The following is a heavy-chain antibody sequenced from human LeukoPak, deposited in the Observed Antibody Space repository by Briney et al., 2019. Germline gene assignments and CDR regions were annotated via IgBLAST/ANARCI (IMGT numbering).Heavy chain of an antibody. Sequence: SQTLSLTCTVSGYSISSGYYWGWIRQSPGKGLEWIGYIYYSGNTNYNPSLKSRVTMSVDTSKNQFFLKLSSVTAADTAVYYCARGGWSLDYWGQGLLVTVSS. CDR2: IYYSGNT. CDR3: ARGGWSLDY. CDR1: GYSISSGYY. D-gene: IGHD2-15*01. J-gene: IGHJ4*02. V-gene: IGHV4-61*01.